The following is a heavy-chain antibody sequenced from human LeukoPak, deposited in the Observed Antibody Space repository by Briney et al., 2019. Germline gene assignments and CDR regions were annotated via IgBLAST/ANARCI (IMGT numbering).Heavy chain of an antibody. V-gene: IGHV3-11*04. CDR2: ISSSGSTI. D-gene: IGHD3-10*01. CDR1: GITFSDYY. J-gene: IGHJ4*02. CDR3: ARVSYGSGSYYFDY. Sequence: GGSLRLSCAASGITFSDYYMSCLRQAPGKGLEWVSYISSSGSTIYYADSVKGRFTISRDNAKNSLYLQMNSLRAEDTAVYYCARVSYGSGSYYFDYWGQGTLVTVSS.